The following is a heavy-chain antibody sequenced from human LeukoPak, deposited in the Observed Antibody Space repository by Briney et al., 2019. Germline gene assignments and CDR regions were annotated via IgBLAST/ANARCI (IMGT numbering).Heavy chain of an antibody. D-gene: IGHD2-15*01. CDR3: ARVVVVVAATPTYYYMDV. J-gene: IGHJ6*03. CDR1: GFTFSSYS. V-gene: IGHV3-21*01. Sequence: GGSLRLSCAASGFTFSSYSMSWVRQAPGKGLEWVSSISSSSSYIYYADSVKGRFTISRDNAKNSLYLQMNSLRAEDTAVYYCARVVVVVAATPTYYYMDVWGKGTTVTVSS. CDR2: ISSSSSYI.